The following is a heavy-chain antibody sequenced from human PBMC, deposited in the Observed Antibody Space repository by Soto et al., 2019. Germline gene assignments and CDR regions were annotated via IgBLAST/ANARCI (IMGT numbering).Heavy chain of an antibody. D-gene: IGHD3-3*01. CDR2: ISWNSGSI. CDR1: GFTFDDYA. CDR3: AKSRPGGSIRFLEWSTYYFDY. Sequence: EVQLVESGGGLVQPGRSLRLSCAASGFTFDDYAMHWVRQAPGKGLEWVSGISWNSGSIGYADSVKGRFTISRDNAKNSLYLQMNSLRAEDTALYYCAKSRPGGSIRFLEWSTYYFDYWGQGTLVTVSS. J-gene: IGHJ4*02. V-gene: IGHV3-9*01.